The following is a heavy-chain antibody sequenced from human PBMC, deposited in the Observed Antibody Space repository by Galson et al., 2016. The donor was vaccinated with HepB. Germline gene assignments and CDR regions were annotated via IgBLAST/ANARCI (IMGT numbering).Heavy chain of an antibody. D-gene: IGHD4-11*01. CDR1: GFIFSDYT. CDR3: AKEADYNFPHFDY. V-gene: IGHV3-21*04. Sequence: SLRLSCAASGFIFSDYTMTWVRQAPGKGLEWVSSISSASNYMYYGDSVKGRFTISRDNSKNSLYLQMNSLRTEDTALYYCAKEADYNFPHFDYWGQGTLATVSS. J-gene: IGHJ4*02. CDR2: ISSASNYM.